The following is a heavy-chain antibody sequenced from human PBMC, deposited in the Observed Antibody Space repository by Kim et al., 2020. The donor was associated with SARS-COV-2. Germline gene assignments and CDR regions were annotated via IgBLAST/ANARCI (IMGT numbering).Heavy chain of an antibody. V-gene: IGHV3-66*01. CDR2: IYSAGNT. CDR1: GFTVSSNY. CDR3: ARGYYDSSGYPYYVMDV. D-gene: IGHD3-22*01. Sequence: GGSLRLSCAASGFTVSSNYMSWVRQAPGKGLEWVSVIYSAGNTYYADSVKGRFTISRDHSKNTLYVQMNRLRAEDTAVYYCARGYYDSSGYPYYVMDVWGQGTTVTVSS. J-gene: IGHJ6*02.